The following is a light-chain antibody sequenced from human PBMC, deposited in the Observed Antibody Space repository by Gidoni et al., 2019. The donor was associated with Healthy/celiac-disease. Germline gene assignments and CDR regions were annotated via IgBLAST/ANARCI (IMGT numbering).Light chain of an antibody. CDR1: QSISSY. CDR3: QQSYSTPYT. Sequence: DIQMTQSPSSLSASVGDRVTITCRASQSISSYLNWYQQKPGKAPKRLIYAASSVQSGVPSRVSGSGSGTELTLTISSLQPEELATYYCQQSYSTPYTFGQXTKLEIK. V-gene: IGKV1-39*01. J-gene: IGKJ2*01. CDR2: AAS.